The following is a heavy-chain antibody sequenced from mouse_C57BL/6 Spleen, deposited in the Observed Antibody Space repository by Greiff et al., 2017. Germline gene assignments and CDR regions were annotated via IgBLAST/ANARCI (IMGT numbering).Heavy chain of an antibody. Sequence: QVQLQQSGAELVRPGSSVKLSCKASGYTFTSYWMHWVKQRPIQGLEWIGNLDPSDSETHYNQKFKDKATLTVDKSSNTAYMPLSRLTAEDSAVYYCARTPYYDYDVGDYYFDYWGQGTTLTVSS. CDR1: GYTFTSYW. CDR3: ARTPYYDYDVGDYYFDY. V-gene: IGHV1-52*01. J-gene: IGHJ2*01. D-gene: IGHD2-4*01. CDR2: LDPSDSET.